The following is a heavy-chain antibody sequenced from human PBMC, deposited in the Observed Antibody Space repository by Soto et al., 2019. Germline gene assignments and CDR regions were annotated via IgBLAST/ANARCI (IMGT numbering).Heavy chain of an antibody. Sequence: SVKVSCKASGGTFSSYAISWVRQAPGQGLEWMGGIIPIFGTANYAQKFQGRVTITADKSTSTAYMELSSLRSEDTAVYYCARGAPYRGYEAHYYYGMDVWGQGTTVTVSS. V-gene: IGHV1-69*06. CDR3: ARGAPYRGYEAHYYYGMDV. CDR2: IIPIFGTA. J-gene: IGHJ6*02. CDR1: GGTFSSYA. D-gene: IGHD5-12*01.